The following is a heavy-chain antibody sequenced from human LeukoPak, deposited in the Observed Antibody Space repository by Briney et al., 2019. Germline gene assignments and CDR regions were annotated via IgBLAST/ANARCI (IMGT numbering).Heavy chain of an antibody. CDR2: ISSSRSYI. J-gene: IGHJ4*02. V-gene: IGHV3-21*01. CDR3: ARFIAAPCYFDY. CDR1: GFIFNSHS. Sequence: GGSLRLSCAASGFIFNSHSMNWVRQAPGKGLEGVSFISSSRSYIYYADSVKGRFTISRDNAKNSLYLQMNSLRAEDTAVYYCARFIAAPCYFDYWGRGTLVTVSS. D-gene: IGHD6-13*01.